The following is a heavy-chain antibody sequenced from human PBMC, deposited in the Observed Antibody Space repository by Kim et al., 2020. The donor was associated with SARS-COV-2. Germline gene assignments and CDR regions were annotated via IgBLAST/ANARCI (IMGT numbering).Heavy chain of an antibody. CDR3: ARGRNYYDILTPKLYGMDV. Sequence: GGSLRLSCAASGFTVSSNYMSWVRQAPGKGLEWVSVIYSGGSTYYADSVKGRFTISRDNSKNTLYLQMNSLRAEDTAVYYCARGRNYYDILTPKLYGMDVWGQGTTVTVSS. V-gene: IGHV3-66*02. J-gene: IGHJ6*02. D-gene: IGHD3-9*01. CDR1: GFTVSSNY. CDR2: IYSGGST.